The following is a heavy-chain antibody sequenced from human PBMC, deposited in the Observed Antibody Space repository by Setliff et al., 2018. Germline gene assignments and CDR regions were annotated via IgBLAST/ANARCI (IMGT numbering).Heavy chain of an antibody. CDR3: SRLVRYCTTTTCQRASGGEF. Sequence: GASVKVSCKASGYTFSHSGITWVRQAPGQGLEWMGWISAYTGNTYYAQKLHDRVTLTTDTSTSTAYMELRSLGTDDTAVYYCSRLVRYCTTTTCQRASGGEFWGQGTLVTVSS. J-gene: IGHJ4*02. D-gene: IGHD2-2*01. V-gene: IGHV1-18*01. CDR2: ISAYTGNT. CDR1: GYTFSHSG.